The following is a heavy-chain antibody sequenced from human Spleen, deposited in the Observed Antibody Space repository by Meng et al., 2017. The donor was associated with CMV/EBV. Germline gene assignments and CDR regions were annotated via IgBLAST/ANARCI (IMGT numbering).Heavy chain of an antibody. V-gene: IGHV4-39*01. J-gene: IGHJ4*02. CDR3: ARHHHSPTFDY. D-gene: IGHD1-14*01. CDR2: VVYSGTT. CDR1: GGSISSSSYY. Sequence: QLQLQEPGPVLAKPPETLSPTCTGSGGSISSSSYYWAWIRQPPGEGREWIGSVVYSGTTYYTSSLKSRVSISVDTSKNQFSLKLSSVTAADTAVYYCARHHHSPTFDYWGQGTLVTVSS.